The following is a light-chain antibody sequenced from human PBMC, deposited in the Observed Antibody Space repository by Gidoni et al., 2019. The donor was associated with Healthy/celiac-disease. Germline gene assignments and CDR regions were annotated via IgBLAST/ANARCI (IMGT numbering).Light chain of an antibody. V-gene: IGLV1-40*01. Sequence: QSVLTQPPSVSGAPGQRVTISCTGSSSNNGAGYDVHWYQQLPGTAPKLPIYGNSNRPSGVPDRFSGSKSGTSASLAITGLQAEDEADYYCQSYDSSLSGSVVFGGGTKLTVL. CDR2: GNS. CDR3: QSYDSSLSGSVV. J-gene: IGLJ2*01. CDR1: SSNNGAGYD.